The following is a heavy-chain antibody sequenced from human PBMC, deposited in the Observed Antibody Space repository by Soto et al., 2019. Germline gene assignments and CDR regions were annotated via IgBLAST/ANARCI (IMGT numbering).Heavy chain of an antibody. V-gene: IGHV1-2*02. Sequence: ASVKVSCKASGHTFTGHHMHWVRQAPGQGLEWMGLIDLDIGDTKYAQKFQGRVTSTSDTSITTAYMELRGLRSDDTAVYYCGLEPTGTAGFDYWGQGTLVTV. CDR3: GLEPTGTAGFDY. CDR1: GHTFTGHH. J-gene: IGHJ4*02. CDR2: IDLDIGDT. D-gene: IGHD2-21*02.